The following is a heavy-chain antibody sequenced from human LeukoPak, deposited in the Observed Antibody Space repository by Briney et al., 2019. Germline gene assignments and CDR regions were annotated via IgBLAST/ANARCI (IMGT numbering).Heavy chain of an antibody. V-gene: IGHV3-74*01. D-gene: IGHD6-13*01. CDR2: INSDGSST. CDR1: GFTFSSYW. Sequence: ESGGSLRLSCAASGFTFSSYWMHWVRQVPGKGLVWVSRINSDGSSTTYADSVKGRFTISRDNSEDTLNLQMNSLRAEDTAVYYCAKARAGDITAAFNYWGQGTLVTVSS. CDR3: AKARAGDITAAFNY. J-gene: IGHJ4*02.